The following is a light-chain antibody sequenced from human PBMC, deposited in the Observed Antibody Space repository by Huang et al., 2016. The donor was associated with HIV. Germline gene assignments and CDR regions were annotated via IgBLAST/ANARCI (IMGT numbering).Light chain of an antibody. V-gene: IGKV1-33*01. CDR2: DVS. Sequence: DIQMTQSPTSLSVFVGDTVTISCRATHHLNPYLNWYHQKPGKAPKLIIYDVSNLETGVPSRFSAGGSGTHFTLTIQSLQSDDIGTYYCQHYKNLVLAFGGGTKVEIK. CDR3: QHYKNLVLA. J-gene: IGKJ4*01. CDR1: HHLNPY.